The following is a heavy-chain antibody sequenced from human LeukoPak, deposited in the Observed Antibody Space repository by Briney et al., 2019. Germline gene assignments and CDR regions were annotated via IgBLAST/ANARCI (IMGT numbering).Heavy chain of an antibody. Sequence: GTSVKASCKASGFTFTSSAMQWVRQARGQRLEWIGWIVVGSGNTNHAQKFQERVTITRDMSTSTAYMELSSLRSEDTAVYYCAALQMDYYDSIGRFDPWGQGTLVTVSS. CDR3: AALQMDYYDSIGRFDP. V-gene: IGHV1-58*02. J-gene: IGHJ5*02. D-gene: IGHD3-22*01. CDR2: IVVGSGNT. CDR1: GFTFTSSA.